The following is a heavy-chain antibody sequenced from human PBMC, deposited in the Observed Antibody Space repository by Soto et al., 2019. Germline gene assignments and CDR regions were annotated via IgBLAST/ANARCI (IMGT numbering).Heavy chain of an antibody. Sequence: QVYLVQSGAEVKKPGSSVKISCKASGGIFSSNTINWLRQAAGQGLEWMGGIIPLFGTANYAEKFQGRVTITADKATKTDYMELTSLRSEDTAVYYCASKAACGGDCYAFDPWGQGTLVTVSS. CDR2: IIPLFGTA. CDR1: GGIFSSNT. J-gene: IGHJ5*02. V-gene: IGHV1-69*06. CDR3: ASKAACGGDCYAFDP. D-gene: IGHD2-21*02.